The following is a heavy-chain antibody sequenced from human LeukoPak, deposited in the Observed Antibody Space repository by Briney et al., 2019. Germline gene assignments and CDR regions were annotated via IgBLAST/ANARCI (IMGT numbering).Heavy chain of an antibody. D-gene: IGHD3-22*01. J-gene: IGHJ4*02. V-gene: IGHV1-46*01. CDR1: GYSFTSYY. Sequence: GASVKVSCKASGYSFTSYYTHWVRQAPGQGLEWMGIINPSGGSASYAQRFQGRIIMTRDTSTSTIYMDLNSLRSEDTAVYYCARMGSYYYETSSPFDYWGQGTLVTVSS. CDR2: INPSGGSA. CDR3: ARMGSYYYETSSPFDY.